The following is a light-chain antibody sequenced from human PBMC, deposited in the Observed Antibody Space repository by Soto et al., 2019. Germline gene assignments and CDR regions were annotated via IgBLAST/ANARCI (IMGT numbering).Light chain of an antibody. CDR2: AAS. CDR3: QQYYSYPQ. Sequence: ALPVTPSPSSLPSSTRNRVTLTFRASQGISSYLAWYQQKPGKAPKLLIYAASTLQSGVPSRFSGSGSGTDFTLTISCLQSEDFATYYCQQYYSYPQFGQGTKV. J-gene: IGKJ1*01. V-gene: IGKV1-8*01. CDR1: QGISSY.